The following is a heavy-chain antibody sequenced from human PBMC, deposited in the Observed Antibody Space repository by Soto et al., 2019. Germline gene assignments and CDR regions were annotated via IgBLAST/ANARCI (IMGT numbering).Heavy chain of an antibody. V-gene: IGHV3-53*01. CDR3: ARAYKWDEGYFDY. J-gene: IGHJ4*02. CDR1: GLTVSSNY. D-gene: IGHD1-1*01. Sequence: DVQLVESGGHLIQPGGSLRLSCAASGLTVSSNYMTWVRQAPGQGLEWVSVIYGGGSTYYAHSVKGRFAISRDNSRNTVSLQMDSLRAEDTAVDYCARAYKWDEGYFDYWGRGTLVTVSS. CDR2: IYGGGST.